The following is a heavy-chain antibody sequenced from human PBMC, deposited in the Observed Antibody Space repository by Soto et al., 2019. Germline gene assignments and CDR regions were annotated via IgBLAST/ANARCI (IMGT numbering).Heavy chain of an antibody. CDR2: IFWDDEK. CDR1: GFSLTTSGVG. D-gene: IGHD3-16*02. J-gene: IGHJ5*02. Sequence: SGPTLVNPTQTLTLTCTFSGFSLTTSGVGVGWIRQPPGKAPEWLALIFWDDEKRYSPSLNSRLTITKDTSKNQVVLTMTNVDPADTATYYCAHTPYRYASNWYRWFAARGQGTAVTVSS. V-gene: IGHV2-5*02. CDR3: AHTPYRYASNWYRWFAA.